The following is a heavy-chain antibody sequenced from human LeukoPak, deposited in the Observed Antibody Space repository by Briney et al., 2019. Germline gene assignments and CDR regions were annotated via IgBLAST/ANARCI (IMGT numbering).Heavy chain of an antibody. CDR2: INHSGST. V-gene: IGHV4-34*01. CDR1: GGSFSGYY. Sequence: SETLSLTCAVYGGSFSGYYWSWIRQPPGKGLEWIGEINHSGSTNYNPSLKSRVTISVDTSKNQFSLKLSSVTAADTGVYYCARALTKAYYGSGRLFDYWGQGTLVTVSS. J-gene: IGHJ4*02. D-gene: IGHD3-10*01. CDR3: ARALTKAYYGSGRLFDY.